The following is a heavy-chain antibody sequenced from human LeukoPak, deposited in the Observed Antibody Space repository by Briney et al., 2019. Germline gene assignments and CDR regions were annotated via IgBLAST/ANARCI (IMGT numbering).Heavy chain of an antibody. CDR3: AKVYCSGGSCYSSYYGMDV. Sequence: GGSLRLSCAASGFTFDDYAMHGVRQAPGKGLEWVSLISGDGGSTYYADSVKGRFTISRDNSKNSLYLQMNSLRTEDTALYYCAKVYCSGGSCYSSYYGMDVWGQGTTVTVSS. V-gene: IGHV3-43*02. CDR1: GFTFDDYA. J-gene: IGHJ6*02. D-gene: IGHD2-15*01. CDR2: ISGDGGST.